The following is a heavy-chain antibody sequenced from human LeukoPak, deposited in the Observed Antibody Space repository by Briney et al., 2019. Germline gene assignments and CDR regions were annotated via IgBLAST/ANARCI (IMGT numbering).Heavy chain of an antibody. CDR3: ARVLLWFGELPDAFDI. CDR2: MNPNSGNT. J-gene: IGHJ3*02. D-gene: IGHD3-10*01. V-gene: IGHV1-8*01. CDR1: GYTFTSYD. Sequence: ASVKVSCKASGYTFTSYDINWVRQATGQGLEWMGWMNPNSGNTGYAQKFQGRVTMTRNTSISTAYVELSSLRSEDTAVYYCARVLLWFGELPDAFDIWGQGTMVTVSS.